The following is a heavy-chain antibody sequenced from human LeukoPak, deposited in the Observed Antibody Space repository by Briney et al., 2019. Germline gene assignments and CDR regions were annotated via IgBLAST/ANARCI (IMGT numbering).Heavy chain of an antibody. Sequence: GGSLRLSCAASGFTFSSYSMNWVRQAPGKGLEWVSSISSSSSYIYYAYSVKGRFTISRDNAKNSLYLQMNSLRAEDTAVYYCARDPRFNYGSGSTYYYYYYGMDVWGQGTTVTVSS. CDR2: ISSSSSYI. D-gene: IGHD3-10*01. CDR3: ARDPRFNYGSGSTYYYYYYGMDV. J-gene: IGHJ6*02. CDR1: GFTFSSYS. V-gene: IGHV3-21*04.